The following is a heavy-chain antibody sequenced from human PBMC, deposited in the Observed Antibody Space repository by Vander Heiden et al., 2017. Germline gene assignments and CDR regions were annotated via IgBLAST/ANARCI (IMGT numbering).Heavy chain of an antibody. J-gene: IGHJ4*02. CDR1: GFTFSGYA. CDR3: AKDRHYYGSGSYGVY. Sequence: EVQLLVSGGGLVQPGGSLRLSCAASGFTFSGYAMSWVRQAPGKGLEWVSAISGSGGSTYYADSVKGRFTISRDNSKNTLYLQMNSLRAEDTAVYYCAKDRHYYGSGSYGVYWGQGTLVTVSS. CDR2: ISGSGGST. D-gene: IGHD3-10*01. V-gene: IGHV3-23*01.